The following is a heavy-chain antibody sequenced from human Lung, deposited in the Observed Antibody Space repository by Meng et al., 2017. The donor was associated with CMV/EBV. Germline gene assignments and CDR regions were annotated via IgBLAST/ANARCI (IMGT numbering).Heavy chain of an antibody. V-gene: IGHV3-21*01. CDR2: ISSNSKYI. CDR1: GFTFSSYS. Sequence: GGSLRLXCAASGFTFSSYSVNWVRQAPGKGLEWVSSISSNSKYIFYADSVKGRFTISRDNAKNALHLQMNSLRDEDTALYNCARVYCSRGSCSFDYWDQGXLVTVSS. CDR3: ARVYCSRGSCSFDY. D-gene: IGHD2-15*01. J-gene: IGHJ4*02.